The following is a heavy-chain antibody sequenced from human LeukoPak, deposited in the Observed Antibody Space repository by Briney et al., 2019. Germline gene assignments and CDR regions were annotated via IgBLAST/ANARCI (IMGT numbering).Heavy chain of an antibody. CDR3: ARRRSQRFGESPFDY. CDR1: GGSISSSSYY. V-gene: IGHV4-39*01. D-gene: IGHD3-10*01. J-gene: IGHJ4*02. Sequence: SETLSLTCTVSGGSISSSSYYWGWIRQPPGKGLEWIGSIYYSGSGSTYYNPSLKSRVTISVDTSKNQFSRKLSSVTAADTAVYYCARRRSQRFGESPFDYWGQGTLVTVSS. CDR2: IYYSGSGST.